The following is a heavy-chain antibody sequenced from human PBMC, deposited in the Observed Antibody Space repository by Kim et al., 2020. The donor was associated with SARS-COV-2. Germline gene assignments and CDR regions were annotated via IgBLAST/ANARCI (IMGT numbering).Heavy chain of an antibody. D-gene: IGHD3-10*01. V-gene: IGHV5-10-1*01. CDR2: IDPSDSYT. Sequence: GESLKISCKGSGYSFTSYWISWVRQMPGKGLEWMGRIDPSDSYTNYSPSFQGHVTISADKSISTAYLQWSSLKASDTAMYYCARLYYYGSGSFVYNWFDPWGQGTLVTVSS. CDR3: ARLYYYGSGSFVYNWFDP. CDR1: GYSFTSYW. J-gene: IGHJ5*02.